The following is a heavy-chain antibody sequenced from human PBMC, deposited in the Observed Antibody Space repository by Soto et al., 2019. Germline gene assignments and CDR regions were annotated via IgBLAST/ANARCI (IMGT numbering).Heavy chain of an antibody. D-gene: IGHD2-15*01. CDR3: ARELKSSGGGGYFPH. Sequence: QVQLVQSGAEVKKPGASVKVSCKASGYTFTNYGISWVRQAPGQGLEWMGWVSAYNGNTNYAQKVQDRVTMTTDTSQRTAYMEVRSLRSDGTAGEFWARELKSSGGGGYFPHWGQGTLVTVSS. J-gene: IGHJ1*01. CDR2: VSAYNGNT. CDR1: GYTFTNYG. V-gene: IGHV1-18*01.